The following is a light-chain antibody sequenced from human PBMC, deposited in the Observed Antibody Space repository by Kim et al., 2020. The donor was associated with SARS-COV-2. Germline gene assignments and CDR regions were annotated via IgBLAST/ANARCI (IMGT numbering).Light chain of an antibody. CDR2: GAS. V-gene: IGKV3-15*01. Sequence: EIVMTQSPATLSVSPGERATLSCRASQSISTNLAWFQQKPGQAPRLLVYGASTRATNIPATFTGSGSGTEFTLTISNLQSEDFAVYYCQQYNNWPYTFGQGTKLEI. CDR3: QQYNNWPYT. J-gene: IGKJ2*01. CDR1: QSISTN.